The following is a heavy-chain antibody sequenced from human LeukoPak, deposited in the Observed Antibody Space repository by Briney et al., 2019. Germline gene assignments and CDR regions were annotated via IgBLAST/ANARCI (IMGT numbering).Heavy chain of an antibody. V-gene: IGHV3-30*18. CDR2: ISYDGSNK. CDR3: AKDDYGDYTLAY. D-gene: IGHD4-17*01. J-gene: IGHJ4*02. CDR1: GFTFSSYG. Sequence: GGPLRLSCAASGFTFSSYGMHWVRQAPGKGLEWVAVISYDGSNKYYADSVKGRFTISRDNSKNTLYLQMNSLRAEDTAVYYCAKDDYGDYTLAYWGQGTLVTVSS.